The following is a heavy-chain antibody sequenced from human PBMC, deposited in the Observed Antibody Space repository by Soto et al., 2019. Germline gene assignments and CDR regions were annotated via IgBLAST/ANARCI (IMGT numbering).Heavy chain of an antibody. D-gene: IGHD5-18*01. CDR2: IYYSGST. J-gene: IGHJ4*02. Sequence: SETLSLTCTVSGGSISSGDYYWSWIRQPPGKGLEWIGYIYYSGSTYYNPSLKSRVTISVDTSKNQFSLKLSSVTAADTAVYYCARSLQLWPILDHWGQGTLVTVSS. CDR3: ARSLQLWPILDH. V-gene: IGHV4-30-4*01. CDR1: GGSISSGDYY.